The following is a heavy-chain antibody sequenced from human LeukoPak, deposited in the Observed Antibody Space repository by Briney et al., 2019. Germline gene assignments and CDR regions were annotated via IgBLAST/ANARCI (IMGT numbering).Heavy chain of an antibody. CDR3: AKRSRTEYYFDS. V-gene: IGHV3-23*01. Sequence: GSLRLSYGASGFTFSTYAMTWVRQAPGKGLEWVSSISDGGGGTSNADSVKGRFTISRDNSKNTLYLQMNSLTAEDTAVYYCAKRSRTEYYFDSWGQGTLVTVSS. CDR2: ISDGGGGT. CDR1: GFTFSTYA. J-gene: IGHJ4*02.